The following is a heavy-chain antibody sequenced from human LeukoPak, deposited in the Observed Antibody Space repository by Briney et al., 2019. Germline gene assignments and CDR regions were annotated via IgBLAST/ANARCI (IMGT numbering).Heavy chain of an antibody. CDR3: ARVSGSGSYLMDY. CDR2: INHSGST. D-gene: IGHD3-10*01. J-gene: IGHJ4*02. CDR1: GGSFSGYY. V-gene: IGHV4-34*01. Sequence: SETLSLTCAVYGGSFSGYYWSWIRQPPGKGLEWIGEINHSGSTNYNPSLKSRVTISVDTSKNQFSLKLSSVTAPDTAVYYCARVSGSGSYLMDYWGQGTLVTVSS.